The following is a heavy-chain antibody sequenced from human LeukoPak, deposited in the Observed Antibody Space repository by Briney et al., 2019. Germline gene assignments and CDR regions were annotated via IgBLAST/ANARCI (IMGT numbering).Heavy chain of an antibody. Sequence: ASVKVSCKASGYTFTSYGISWVRQAPGQGLEWMGWISAYNGNTNYAQKLQGRVTMTTDTSTSTACMELRSLRSDDTAVYYCARGIGDRYDFWSGYYLGSRMDVWGQGTTVTVSS. D-gene: IGHD3-3*01. CDR3: ARGIGDRYDFWSGYYLGSRMDV. CDR1: GYTFTSYG. V-gene: IGHV1-18*01. J-gene: IGHJ6*02. CDR2: ISAYNGNT.